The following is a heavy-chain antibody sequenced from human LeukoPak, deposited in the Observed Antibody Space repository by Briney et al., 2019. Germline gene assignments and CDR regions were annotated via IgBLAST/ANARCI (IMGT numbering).Heavy chain of an antibody. Sequence: AGGSLRLSCAASGFTFSDYYMSWIRQAPGKGLEWVSYISSSGSTIYYADSVKGRFTISRDNAKNSLYLQMNSLRAEDTAVYYCARDLSEIYGDYEAPYYYYYYMDVWGKGTTVTISS. CDR2: ISSSGSTI. V-gene: IGHV3-11*04. CDR1: GFTFSDYY. J-gene: IGHJ6*03. D-gene: IGHD4-17*01. CDR3: ARDLSEIYGDYEAPYYYYYYMDV.